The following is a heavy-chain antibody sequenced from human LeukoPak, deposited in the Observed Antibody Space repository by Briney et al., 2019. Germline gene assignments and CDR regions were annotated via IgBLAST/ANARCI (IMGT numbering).Heavy chain of an antibody. D-gene: IGHD3-22*01. V-gene: IGHV1-2*02. CDR1: GYTFTGYY. J-gene: IGHJ3*02. CDR3: ASTPYYYDSSGYLWHDTFDI. CDR2: INPNSGGT. Sequence: ASVKVSCKASGYTFTGYYMHWVRQPPGQGLEWMGWINPNSGGTNYAQKFQGRVTMTRDTSISTAYMELSRLRSDDTAVYYCASTPYYYDSSGYLWHDTFDIWGQGTMVTVSS.